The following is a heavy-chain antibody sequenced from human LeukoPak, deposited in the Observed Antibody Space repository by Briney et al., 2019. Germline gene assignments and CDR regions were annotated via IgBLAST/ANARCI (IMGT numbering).Heavy chain of an antibody. CDR3: ATHDSGSDAFDI. CDR2: ISGSGGST. J-gene: IGHJ3*02. D-gene: IGHD3-22*01. CDR1: GFTFSSYA. V-gene: IGHV3-23*01. Sequence: GGSLRLSCAASGFTFSSYAMSWVRQAPGKGLEWVSAISGSGGSTYYADSVKSRFTISRDNSKNTLYLQMNSLRAEDTAVYYCATHDSGSDAFDIWGQGTMVTVSS.